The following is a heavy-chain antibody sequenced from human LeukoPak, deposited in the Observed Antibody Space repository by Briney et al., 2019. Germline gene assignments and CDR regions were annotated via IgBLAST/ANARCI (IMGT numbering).Heavy chain of an antibody. V-gene: IGHV1-18*01. CDR1: GYKLTSHG. D-gene: IGHD1-26*01. CDR2: IGPYNGNT. CDR3: ARAVLGGPTVYYNYYHMDV. J-gene: IGHJ6*03. Sequence: ASVKVSCKSSGYKLTSHGISWVRQAPGHRLQWMGWIGPYNGNTKYAQKFQGRVTVTTDTSTSTAYMELRSLRSDDTAVYFCARAVLGGPTVYYNYYHMDVWGKGTTVTVSS.